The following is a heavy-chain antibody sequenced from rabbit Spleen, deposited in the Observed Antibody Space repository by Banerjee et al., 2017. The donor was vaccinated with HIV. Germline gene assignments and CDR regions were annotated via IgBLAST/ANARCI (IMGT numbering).Heavy chain of an antibody. V-gene: IGHV1S45*01. CDR2: INVATGKP. CDR1: GFSFSYSYW. Sequence: QEQLVESGGGLVKPGASLTLTCTASGFSFSYSYWICWVRQAPGKGLEWIACINVATGKPVYATWAKGRFTISRTSSTTVTLRMTSLTVADTATYFCARDTGSGHYIDAYFDLWGPGTLVTVS. D-gene: IGHD1-1*01. J-gene: IGHJ4*01. CDR3: ARDTGSGHYIDAYFDL.